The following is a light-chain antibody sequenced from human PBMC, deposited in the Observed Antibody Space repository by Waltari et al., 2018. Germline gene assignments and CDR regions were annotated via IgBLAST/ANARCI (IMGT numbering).Light chain of an antibody. CDR2: GNN. Sequence: QSVLTQPPSTSGTPGLRITISCSGGHSTLGSNTVNWYLQLPGTAPKLLIFGNNQRPSGVPDRFSGSKSGTSASLAISGLQSEDEADYYCSAWDDSLSGVIFGGGTKLTVL. J-gene: IGLJ2*01. CDR1: HSTLGSNT. CDR3: SAWDDSLSGVI. V-gene: IGLV1-44*01.